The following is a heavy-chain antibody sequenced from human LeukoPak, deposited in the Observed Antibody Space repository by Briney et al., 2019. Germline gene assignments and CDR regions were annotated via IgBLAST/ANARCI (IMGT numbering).Heavy chain of an antibody. V-gene: IGHV4-34*01. CDR3: ASWPTGDYPNWFDP. CDR2: INHSGST. CDR1: GGSFSGYY. J-gene: IGHJ5*02. Sequence: PSETLSLTCAVYGGSFSGYYWSWIRQPPGKGLEWIGEINHSGSTNYNPSLKSRVTISVDTSKNQFLLKLSSVTAADTAVYYCASWPTGDYPNWFDPWGQGTLVTVSS. D-gene: IGHD4-17*01.